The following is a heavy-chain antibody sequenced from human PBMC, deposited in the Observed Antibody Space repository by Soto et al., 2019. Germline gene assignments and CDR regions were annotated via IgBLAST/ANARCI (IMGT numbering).Heavy chain of an antibody. CDR3: AKGWGIAAYLSALDV. CDR2: ISWSSGSI. V-gene: IGHV3-9*01. D-gene: IGHD6-13*01. J-gene: IGHJ3*01. Sequence: PGGSLRLSCAASGFTFDDYAMHWVRQIPGKGLEWVSGISWSSGSIGYADSVKGRFTISRDNTKNSLYLQMNSLRSEDTALYFCAKGWGIAAYLSALDVWGQGTMVTVSS. CDR1: GFTFDDYA.